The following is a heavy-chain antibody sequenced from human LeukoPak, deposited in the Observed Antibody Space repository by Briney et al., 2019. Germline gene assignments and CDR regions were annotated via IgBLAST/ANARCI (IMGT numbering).Heavy chain of an antibody. Sequence: PRASVKVSCKASGGTFSSYAISWVRQAPGQGLEWMGGIIPIFGTANYAQKFQGRVTITTDESTSTAYMELSSLRSEDTAVYYCASQRCSGGSCYSGYYYMDVWGKGTTVTVSS. CDR1: GGTFSSYA. V-gene: IGHV1-69*05. J-gene: IGHJ6*03. CDR3: ASQRCSGGSCYSGYYYMDV. CDR2: IIPIFGTA. D-gene: IGHD2-15*01.